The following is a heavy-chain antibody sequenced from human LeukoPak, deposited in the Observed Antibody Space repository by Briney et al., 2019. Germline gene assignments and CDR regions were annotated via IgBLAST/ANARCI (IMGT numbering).Heavy chain of an antibody. J-gene: IGHJ4*02. Sequence: SETLSLTCTVSGGSISSGGYYWSWIRQHPGKGLEWIGYIYYSGSTYHNPPLKSRVTISVDTSKHQLSLKLSSVTAADTAVYYCARAVDIVATILFDYWGQGTLVTVSS. CDR1: GGSISSGGYY. CDR2: IYYSGST. V-gene: IGHV4-31*03. D-gene: IGHD5-12*01. CDR3: ARAVDIVATILFDY.